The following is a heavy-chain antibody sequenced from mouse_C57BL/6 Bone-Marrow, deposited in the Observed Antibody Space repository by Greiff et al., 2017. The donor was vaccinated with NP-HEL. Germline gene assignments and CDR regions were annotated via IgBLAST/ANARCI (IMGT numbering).Heavy chain of an antibody. CDR2: IYPGDGDT. D-gene: IGHD2-3*01. J-gene: IGHJ4*01. Sequence: VQRVESGPELVKPGASVKISCKASGYAFSSSWMNWVKQRPGKGLEWIGRIYPGDGDTNYNGKFKGKATLTADKSSSTAYMQLSSLTSEDSAVYFCARSRLLPYYYAMDYWGQGTSVTVSS. V-gene: IGHV1-82*01. CDR1: GYAFSSSW. CDR3: ARSRLLPYYYAMDY.